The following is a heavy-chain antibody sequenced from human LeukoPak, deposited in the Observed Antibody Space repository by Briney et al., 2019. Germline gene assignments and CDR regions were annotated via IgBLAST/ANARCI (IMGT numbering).Heavy chain of an antibody. CDR1: GFNFWSTG. J-gene: IGHJ4*02. V-gene: IGHV3-48*01. CDR3: AREGYGPY. CDR2: ISSSSSTI. D-gene: IGHD6-13*01. Sequence: PGGSLRLSCAVAGFNFWSTGMNWVRQAPGKGLEWVSYISSSSSTIYYADSVKGRFTISRDNAKNSLYLQMNSLRAEDTAVYYCAREGYGPYWGQGTLVTVSS.